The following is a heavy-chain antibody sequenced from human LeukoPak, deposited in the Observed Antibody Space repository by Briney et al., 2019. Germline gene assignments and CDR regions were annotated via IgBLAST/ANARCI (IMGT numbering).Heavy chain of an antibody. V-gene: IGHV3-11*01. D-gene: IGHD1-26*01. J-gene: IGHJ3*02. CDR2: ISSSGSTI. Sequence: GGSLRLSCAASGFTFSDYYMSWIRQAPGKGLEWVSYISSSGSTIYYADSVKGRFTISRDNAKNSLYLQMNSLRAEDTAVYYCAKNSGSYQTQDAFDIWRQGTMVTVSS. CDR3: AKNSGSYQTQDAFDI. CDR1: GFTFSDYY.